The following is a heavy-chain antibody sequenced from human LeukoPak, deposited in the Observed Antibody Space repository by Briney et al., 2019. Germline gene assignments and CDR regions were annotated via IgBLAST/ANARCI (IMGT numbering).Heavy chain of an antibody. D-gene: IGHD6-19*01. CDR3: ARDSPAVAGDI. J-gene: IGHJ3*02. Sequence: GGSLRLSCAASGFTFSSYSMNLVRLAPGKGLEWVSSISSSSYIYYADSVKGRFTISRDNAKNSLYLQMNSLRAEDTAVYYCARDSPAVAGDIWGQGTMVTVSS. CDR2: ISSSSYI. CDR1: GFTFSSYS. V-gene: IGHV3-21*01.